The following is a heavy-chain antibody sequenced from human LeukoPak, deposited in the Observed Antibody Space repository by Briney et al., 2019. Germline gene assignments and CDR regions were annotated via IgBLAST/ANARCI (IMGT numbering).Heavy chain of an antibody. J-gene: IGHJ3*02. D-gene: IGHD6-19*01. CDR1: GGSFSGYY. CDR3: ARGDIMGVAGAFDI. V-gene: IGHV4-34*01. Sequence: PSETLSLTCAVYGGSFSGYYWSWIRQPPGKGREWIGEINHSGSTNYNPSLKSRVTISVDTSKNQVSLKLSSVTAADTAVYYCARGDIMGVAGAFDIWGQGTMVTVSS. CDR2: INHSGST.